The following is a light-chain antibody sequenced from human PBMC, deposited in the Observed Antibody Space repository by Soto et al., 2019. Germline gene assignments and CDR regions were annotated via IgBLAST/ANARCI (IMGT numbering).Light chain of an antibody. J-gene: IGKJ1*01. V-gene: IGKV1-39*01. CDR2: ATS. CDR1: ESISTY. CDR3: QPSYSIPT. Sequence: DIQMTQSPSSLSASVGDRVTITCRASESISTYLNWYQQKLGKAPKLLIYATSSLQSGVPSRFSGSGSGTDFTLTISSLQPEDFATYYCQPSYSIPTFGQGTKVEIK.